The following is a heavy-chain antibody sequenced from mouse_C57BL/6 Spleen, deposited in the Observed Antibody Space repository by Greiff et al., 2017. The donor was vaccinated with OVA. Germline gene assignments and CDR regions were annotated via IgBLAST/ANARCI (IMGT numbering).Heavy chain of an antibody. J-gene: IGHJ3*01. CDR3: ARKGAWFAY. V-gene: IGHV1-4*01. CDR2: INPSSGYT. Sequence: VKLQESGAELVRPGASVKMSCKASGYTFTSYTMHWVKQRPGQGLEWIGYINPSSGYTKYNQKFKDKATLTADKSSSTAYMQLSRLTSEDSAVYYCARKGAWFAYWGQGTLVTVSA. CDR1: GYTFTSYT.